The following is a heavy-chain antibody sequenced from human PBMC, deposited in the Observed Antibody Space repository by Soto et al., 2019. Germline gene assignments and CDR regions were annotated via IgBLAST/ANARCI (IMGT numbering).Heavy chain of an antibody. V-gene: IGHV4-59*01. Sequence: SETLSLTCNVSGCSINSYYWSRIRQSLGKGLEWIGYVYYTGDTNYNPSLKSRVTISVDPSKSQFSLKLNSVTAADTAVYFCARLGASRTLVWGQGTMVS. CDR3: ARLGASRTLV. CDR1: GCSINSYY. CDR2: VYYTGDT. D-gene: IGHD7-27*01. J-gene: IGHJ3*01.